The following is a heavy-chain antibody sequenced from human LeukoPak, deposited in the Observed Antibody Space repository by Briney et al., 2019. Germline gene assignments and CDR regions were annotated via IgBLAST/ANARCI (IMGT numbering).Heavy chain of an antibody. V-gene: IGHV1-18*01. J-gene: IGHJ4*02. D-gene: IGHD3-3*01. CDR3: ARGVLYDFWSGSDY. Sequence: GASVKVSCKASGYSFSTYGISWVRQAPGQGLEWMGWISAYNGNTNYAQKLQGRVTMTTDTSTSTAYMELRSLRSDDTAVYYCARGVLYDFWSGSDYWGQGTLVTVSS. CDR2: ISAYNGNT. CDR1: GYSFSTYG.